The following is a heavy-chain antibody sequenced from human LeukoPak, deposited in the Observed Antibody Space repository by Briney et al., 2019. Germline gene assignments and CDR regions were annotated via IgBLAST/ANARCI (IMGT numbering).Heavy chain of an antibody. V-gene: IGHV1-18*01. CDR2: ISAYNGNT. CDR3: ARDGGCCSTSCHNWFDP. J-gene: IGHJ5*02. CDR1: GYTFTSYG. Sequence: ASVKVSCKASGYTFTSYGISWVRQAPGQGVEGRGWISAYNGNTNYAQKLQGRVTMTPDTSTSTAYMELRSLRSDDTAVYYCARDGGCCSTSCHNWFDPWGQGTLVTVSS. D-gene: IGHD2-2*01.